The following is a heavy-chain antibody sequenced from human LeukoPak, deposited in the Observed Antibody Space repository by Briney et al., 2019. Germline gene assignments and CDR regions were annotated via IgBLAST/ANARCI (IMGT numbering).Heavy chain of an antibody. CDR2: ISGSGGST. J-gene: IGHJ4*02. V-gene: IGHV3-23*01. CDR3: AKDGLLWFGELTYFDY. Sequence: GGSLRLSCAASGFTFSSYAMSWVRQAPGKGLEWVSAISGSGGSTYYADSVKGRFTISRDNSKNTLYLQMNSPRAEDTAVYYCAKDGLLWFGELTYFDYWGQGTLVTVSS. CDR1: GFTFSSYA. D-gene: IGHD3-10*01.